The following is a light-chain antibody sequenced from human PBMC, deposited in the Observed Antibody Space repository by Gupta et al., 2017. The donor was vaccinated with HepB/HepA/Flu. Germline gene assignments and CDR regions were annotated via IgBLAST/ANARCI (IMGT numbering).Light chain of an antibody. CDR2: RAF. CDR1: QGISSS. Sequence: DIQMTQSPSSLSASVGDRVTITCPASQGISSSLSWYQQKPGTAPKLLIYRAFSLQSGVPSRFSGSGSGTDFTLTITSLQPEDSATYFCQQTYGTPYTFGQGSQLEIK. V-gene: IGKV1-39*01. J-gene: IGKJ2*01. CDR3: QQTYGTPYT.